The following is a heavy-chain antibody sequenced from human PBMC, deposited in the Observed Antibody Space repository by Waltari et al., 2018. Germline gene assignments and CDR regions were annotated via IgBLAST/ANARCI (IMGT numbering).Heavy chain of an antibody. Sequence: EVQLVESGGGLVQPGTYLRLSCVASGFIFDAYVMHWVRQAPGKGLEWVSGINWNSGSIAYADSVKGRFIISRDNAKNSLYLQLNSLRPEDTALYYCAKEGKYASGWAYFDYWGQGTLVTVSS. CDR1: GFIFDAYV. D-gene: IGHD6-19*01. CDR3: AKEGKYASGWAYFDY. J-gene: IGHJ4*02. V-gene: IGHV3-9*01. CDR2: INWNSGSI.